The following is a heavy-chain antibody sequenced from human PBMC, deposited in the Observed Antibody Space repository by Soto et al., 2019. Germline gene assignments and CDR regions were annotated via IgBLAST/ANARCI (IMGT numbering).Heavy chain of an antibody. CDR1: GGTFSSYA. J-gene: IGHJ4*02. V-gene: IGHV1-69*01. CDR2: IIPIFGTA. CDR3: ALQRDKGSGGIYYFDY. D-gene: IGHD3-10*01. Sequence: QVQLVQSGAEVKKPGSSVKVSCKASGGTFSSYAISWVRQAPGQGLEWMGGIIPIFGTATYAQKFQGRITITADESTSTAYMELRSLISEDTAVYYCALQRDKGSGGIYYFDYWGQGTLVTVSS.